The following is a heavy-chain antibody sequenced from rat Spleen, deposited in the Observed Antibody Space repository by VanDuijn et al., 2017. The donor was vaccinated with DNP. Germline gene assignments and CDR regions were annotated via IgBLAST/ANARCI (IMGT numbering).Heavy chain of an antibody. Sequence: EVQLQESGPGLVKTSQSLSLTCSVTGYSITSRYRWNWIRKFPGNKMEWIGHISYSGSTSYHPSLKSRISITRDTSKNQFFLQLSSVTTEDTATYYCARWNIGTSTLDYWGQGVMVTVSS. CDR3: ARWNIGTSTLDY. CDR1: GYSITSRY. D-gene: IGHD1-5*01. CDR2: ISYSGST. J-gene: IGHJ2*01. V-gene: IGHV3-1*01.